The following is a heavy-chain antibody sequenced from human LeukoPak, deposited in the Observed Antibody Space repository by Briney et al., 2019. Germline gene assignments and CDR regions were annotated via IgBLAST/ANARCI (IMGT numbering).Heavy chain of an antibody. CDR2: ISYDGSNK. D-gene: IGHD2-2*01. Sequence: PGGSLRLSCAASGFTFSSYAMHWVREAPGKGLEWVAVISYDGSNKYYADSVKGRFTISRDNSKNTLYLQMNSLRAEDTAVYYCARPSVYYYYGMDVWGQGTTVTVSS. CDR3: ARPSVYYYYGMDV. CDR1: GFTFSSYA. J-gene: IGHJ6*02. V-gene: IGHV3-30-3*01.